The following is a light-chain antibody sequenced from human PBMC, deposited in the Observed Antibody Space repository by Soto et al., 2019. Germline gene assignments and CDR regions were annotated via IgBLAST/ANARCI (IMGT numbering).Light chain of an antibody. V-gene: IGLV2-8*01. CDR2: EVT. CDR3: SSYAGSNNYV. J-gene: IGLJ1*01. Sequence: QSALTQPPSASGSPGQSVTTSCTGTSSDVGGHNFVSWYQQHPGKAPKLMIYEVTKRPSGVPDRFSGSRSGNTASLTVSGLQAEDEADYYCSSYAGSNNYVFGPGTKVTVL. CDR1: SSDVGGHNF.